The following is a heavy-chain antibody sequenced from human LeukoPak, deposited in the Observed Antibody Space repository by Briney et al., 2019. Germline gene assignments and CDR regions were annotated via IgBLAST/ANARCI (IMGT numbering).Heavy chain of an antibody. J-gene: IGHJ4*02. D-gene: IGHD1-26*01. V-gene: IGHV4-59*01. CDR1: GGSISSYY. CDR3: ARVGREGTFDY. CDR2: IYYSGST. Sequence: SETLSLTCTVSGGSISSYYWSWIRQPPGKGLEWIGYIYYSGSTNYNPSLKSRVTISVDTSKNQFSLKLSSVTAADTAVYYCARVGREGTFDYWGQRTLVTVSS.